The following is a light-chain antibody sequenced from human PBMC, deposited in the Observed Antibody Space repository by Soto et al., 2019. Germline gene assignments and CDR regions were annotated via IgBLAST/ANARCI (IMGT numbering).Light chain of an antibody. CDR2: RAS. V-gene: IGKV3D-15*03. CDR3: QQYNTWPPLT. Sequence: EIVMTQSPATMSVSPGETATLSCRASQTVNNDLAWYQQKPGQAPRLLVYRASIRATGVPARFSGSGSGADFTLTISILQSEDCAVYFCQQYNTWPPLTFGGGTRVEIK. CDR1: QTVNND. J-gene: IGKJ4*01.